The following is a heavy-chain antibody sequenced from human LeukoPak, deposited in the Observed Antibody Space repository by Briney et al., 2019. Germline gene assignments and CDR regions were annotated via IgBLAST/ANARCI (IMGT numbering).Heavy chain of an antibody. CDR2: IYYSGST. D-gene: IGHD2-2*01. V-gene: IGHV4-59*01. Sequence: SETLSLTCTVSGGSISSYYWSWIRQPPGMGLEWIGYIYYSGSTNYNPSLKSRVTISVDTSKHQFSLKLSSVTAADTAVYYCARKRRGYCSSTSCYEEDDYWGQGTLVTVSS. CDR3: ARKRRGYCSSTSCYEEDDY. J-gene: IGHJ4*02. CDR1: GGSISSYY.